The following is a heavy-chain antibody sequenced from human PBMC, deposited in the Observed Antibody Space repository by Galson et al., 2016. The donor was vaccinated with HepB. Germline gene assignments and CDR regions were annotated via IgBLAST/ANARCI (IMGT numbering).Heavy chain of an antibody. V-gene: IGHV3-43D*03. Sequence: SLRLSCAASGFTFGDNAMHWVRQAPGKGLEWVSLISWDGGSTYYADSVKGRFTISRDNSKNSLYLQMNSLRTEDTALYYCTKEGGRQVGGIDYWGQGTLVTVSS. CDR3: TKEGGRQVGGIDY. J-gene: IGHJ4*02. CDR1: GFTFGDNA. D-gene: IGHD1-26*01. CDR2: ISWDGGST.